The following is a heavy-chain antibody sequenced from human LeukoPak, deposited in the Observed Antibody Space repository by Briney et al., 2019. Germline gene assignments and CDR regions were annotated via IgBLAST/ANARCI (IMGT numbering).Heavy chain of an antibody. Sequence: PSETLSLTCAVYGGSFSGYYWSWVRQPPGKGLEWIGYIYYSGSTNYNPSLKSRVTISVDTSRNQFSLKLSSVTAADTAVYYCGRHSSYYYYMDVWGKGTTVTVSS. CDR1: GGSFSGYY. J-gene: IGHJ6*03. CDR3: GRHSSYYYYMDV. D-gene: IGHD6-6*01. V-gene: IGHV4-59*01. CDR2: IYYSGST.